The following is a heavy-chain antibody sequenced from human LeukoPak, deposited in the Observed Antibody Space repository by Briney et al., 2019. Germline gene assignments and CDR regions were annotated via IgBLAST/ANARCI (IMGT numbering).Heavy chain of an antibody. CDR2: IYTSGST. CDR1: GGSISSGSYY. CDR3: ARVNDYVWGSYRYPLYFDY. V-gene: IGHV4-61*02. J-gene: IGHJ4*02. D-gene: IGHD3-16*02. Sequence: SQTLSLTCTISGGSISSGSYYWSWIRQPAWKGLEWIGRIYTSGSTNYNPSLKSRVTISVDTSKNQFSLKLSSVTAADTAVYYCARVNDYVWGSYRYPLYFDYWGQGTLVTVSS.